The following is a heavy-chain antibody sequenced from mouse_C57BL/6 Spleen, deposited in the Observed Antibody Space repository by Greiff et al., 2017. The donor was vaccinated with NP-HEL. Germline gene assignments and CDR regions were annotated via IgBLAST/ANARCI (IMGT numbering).Heavy chain of an antibody. CDR3: ARGDYSNRNWYFDV. J-gene: IGHJ1*03. CDR2: IYPSDSET. CDR1: GYTFTSYW. V-gene: IGHV1-61*01. D-gene: IGHD2-5*01. Sequence: VQLQQPGAELVRPGSSVKLSCKASGYTFTSYWMDWVKQRPGQGLEWIGNIYPSDSETHYNQKFKDKATLTVDKSSSTAYMQLSSLTSEDSAVYYCARGDYSNRNWYFDVWGTGTTVTVSS.